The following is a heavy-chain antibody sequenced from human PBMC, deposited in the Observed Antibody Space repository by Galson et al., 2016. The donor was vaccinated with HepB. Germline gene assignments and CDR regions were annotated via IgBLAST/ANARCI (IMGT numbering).Heavy chain of an antibody. Sequence: SLRLSCAASGFIFRSYVMHWVRQAPGKGLEWVALISFDGKNKVYADSVEGRFTISRDNSKNTLYLQMNSLRAEDTAVYYCARDRTFPILGLIDSWGQGTLVTVSS. CDR2: ISFDGKNK. J-gene: IGHJ4*02. D-gene: IGHD2/OR15-2a*01. CDR1: GFIFRSYV. CDR3: ARDRTFPILGLIDS. V-gene: IGHV3-30*03.